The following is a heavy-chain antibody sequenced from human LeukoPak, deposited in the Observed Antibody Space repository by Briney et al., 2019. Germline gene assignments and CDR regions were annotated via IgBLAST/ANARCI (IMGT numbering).Heavy chain of an antibody. Sequence: ASVKVSCKASGYTFTSYAMHWVRQAPGQRLEWMGWINAGNGNTKYSQKFQGRVTITRDTSASTAYMELSSLRSEDTAVYYCARVRLGTGTRYYFDYWGQGTLVTVSS. CDR1: GYTFTSYA. CDR3: ARVRLGTGTRYYFDY. D-gene: IGHD3/OR15-3a*01. V-gene: IGHV1-3*01. J-gene: IGHJ4*02. CDR2: INAGNGNT.